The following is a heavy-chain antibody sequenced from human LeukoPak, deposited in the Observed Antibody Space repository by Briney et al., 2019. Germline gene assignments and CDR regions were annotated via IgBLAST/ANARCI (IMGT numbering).Heavy chain of an antibody. CDR2: IKQDGSEK. J-gene: IGHJ4*02. CDR1: GGSFSGYY. D-gene: IGHD2-15*01. V-gene: IGHV3-7*01. Sequence: ETLSLTCAVYGGSFSGYYWSWVRQAPGKGLEWVANIKQDGSEKYYVDSVKGRFTISRDNAKNSLYLQMNSLRAEDTAVYYCARILGYCSGGSCLEHYWGQGTLVTVSS. CDR3: ARILGYCSGGSCLEHY.